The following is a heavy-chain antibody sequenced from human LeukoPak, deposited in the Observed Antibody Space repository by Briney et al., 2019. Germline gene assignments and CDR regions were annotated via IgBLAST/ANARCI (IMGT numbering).Heavy chain of an antibody. D-gene: IGHD4-23*01. CDR1: GGSISSGGYY. J-gene: IGHJ3*02. Sequence: SETLSLTCTVSGGSISSGGYYWSWIRQHPGKGLEWIGYVYYSGSTYYNPSLKSRVTISVDTSKDQFSLKLSSVTAADTAVYYCARAPTTLGAFDIWGQGTMVTVSS. CDR3: ARAPTTLGAFDI. CDR2: VYYSGST. V-gene: IGHV4-31*03.